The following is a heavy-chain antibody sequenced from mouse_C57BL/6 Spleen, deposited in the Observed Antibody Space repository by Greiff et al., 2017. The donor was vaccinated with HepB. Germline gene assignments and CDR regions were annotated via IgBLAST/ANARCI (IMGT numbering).Heavy chain of an antibody. V-gene: IGHV5-9-1*02. D-gene: IGHD6-2*01. CDR2: ISSGGDYI. J-gene: IGHJ4*01. Sequence: EVKLMESGAGLVKPGGSLKLSCAASGFTFSSYAMSWVRQTPEKRLEWVAYISSGGDYIYYADTVKGRCTISRDNARNTLYLQMSSLKSEDTAMYYCTRVSDLMDYWGQGTSVTVSS. CDR1: GFTFSSYA. CDR3: TRVSDLMDY.